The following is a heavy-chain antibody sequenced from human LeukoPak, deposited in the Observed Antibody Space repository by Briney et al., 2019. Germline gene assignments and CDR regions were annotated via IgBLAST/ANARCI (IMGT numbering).Heavy chain of an antibody. V-gene: IGHV1-2*06. CDR2: INPDTGVT. Sequence: ASVRVSCKASGYTFTGHFIFWVRQSPGQRLELMARINPDTGVTNYAQKFQGRVTVASDTSISTAYLDISRLTSDDTALYYCSREASCDSTSCPQDYWGQGTLVTVSS. J-gene: IGHJ4*02. D-gene: IGHD2-2*01. CDR3: SREASCDSTSCPQDY. CDR1: GYTFTGHF.